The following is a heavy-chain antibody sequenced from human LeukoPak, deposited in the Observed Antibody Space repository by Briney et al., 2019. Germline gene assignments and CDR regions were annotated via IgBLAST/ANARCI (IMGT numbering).Heavy chain of an antibody. J-gene: IGHJ4*02. Sequence: SETLSLTCTVFGYSITTGYYWGWLRQPPGKGLEWIGSIYHSGSTFYNPSLKSRVTISVDTSKNQFSLKLSSVTAADTTIYYCARGQDYYGSGSYGPDHWGQGTQVTVSS. D-gene: IGHD3-10*01. CDR2: IYHSGST. CDR3: ARGQDYYGSGSYGPDH. V-gene: IGHV4-38-2*02. CDR1: GYSITTGYY.